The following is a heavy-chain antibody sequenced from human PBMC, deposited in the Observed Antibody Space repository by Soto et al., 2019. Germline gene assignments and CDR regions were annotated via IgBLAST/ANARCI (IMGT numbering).Heavy chain of an antibody. Sequence: SETLSLTCTVSGGSISRYYWSWVRQPPGKGLEWIGSIHYSGSAANNPSLKSRVTMLVDTSKNQFSLRLTSVTAADTAVYYCAREYTYGSNFFDCWGQGALVTVSS. CDR3: AREYTYGSNFFDC. D-gene: IGHD5-18*01. J-gene: IGHJ4*02. CDR2: IHYSGSA. CDR1: GGSISRYY. V-gene: IGHV4-59*01.